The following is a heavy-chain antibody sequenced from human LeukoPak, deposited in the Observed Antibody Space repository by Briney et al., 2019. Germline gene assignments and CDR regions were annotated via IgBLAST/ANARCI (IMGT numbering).Heavy chain of an antibody. Sequence: GGSLRLSCAASGFTFSSYWMTWVRQAPGKGLEWVANIKLDGSEKYYVDSVKGRFTISRDNAKNSLFLQMNSLRAEDAAVYYCARDYYFSGYGSFDSWRQGPLVTVSS. CDR3: ARDYYFSGYGSFDS. D-gene: IGHD5-12*01. CDR1: GFTFSSYW. V-gene: IGHV3-7*01. CDR2: IKLDGSEK. J-gene: IGHJ4*02.